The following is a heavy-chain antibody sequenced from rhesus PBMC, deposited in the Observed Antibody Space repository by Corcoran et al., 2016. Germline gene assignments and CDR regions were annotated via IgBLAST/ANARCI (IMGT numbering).Heavy chain of an antibody. CDR2: INNGRSRT. V-gene: IGHV3S5*01. J-gene: IGHJ6*01. Sequence: EVQLVESGGGLVQPGGSLRLSCAASGFTFNNYGRRWVRQATEKGVEWVANINNGRSRTYSAYSVKCRFTISRDNSKNTFSLQMNSLRGEDTAVYYCAREDYYALDSWGQGVVVTVSS. CDR1: GFTFNNYG. CDR3: AREDYYALDS.